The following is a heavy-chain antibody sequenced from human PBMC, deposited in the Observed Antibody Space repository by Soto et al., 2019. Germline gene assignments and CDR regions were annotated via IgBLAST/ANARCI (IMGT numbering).Heavy chain of an antibody. D-gene: IGHD5-12*01. CDR2: IYRGGSI. CDR1: GFSVSDNF. CDR3: ARGGAYDCLDL. Sequence: PGGSLRLCCAASGFSVSDNFFSWVRQAPGKGLEWVSVIYRGGSIVYADSVKGRFTVSRDSSKNTLYLQMNSLRPEDTAMYYCARGGAYDCLDLWGQGTLAPVSS. V-gene: IGHV3-53*01. J-gene: IGHJ5*02.